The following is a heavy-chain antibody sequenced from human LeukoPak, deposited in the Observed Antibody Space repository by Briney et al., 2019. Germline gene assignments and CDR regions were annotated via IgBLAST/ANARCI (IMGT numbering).Heavy chain of an antibody. D-gene: IGHD1-26*01. CDR2: ISAIGGSS. CDR3: ASQGGSYSGLFNY. J-gene: IGHJ4*02. V-gene: IGHV3-23*01. Sequence: GGSLRLSCAASGLTFSTYAMNWVRQAPGKGLEWVSAISAIGGSSHYADSVRGRFTISRDNSENTLYLEMNSLRAEDSAVYYCASQGGSYSGLFNYWGQGTLVSVSS. CDR1: GLTFSTYA.